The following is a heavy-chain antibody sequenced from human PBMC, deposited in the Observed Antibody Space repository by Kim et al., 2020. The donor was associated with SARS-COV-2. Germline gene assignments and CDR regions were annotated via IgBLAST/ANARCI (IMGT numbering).Heavy chain of an antibody. CDR1: GGSISSGDYY. V-gene: IGHV4-30-4*01. CDR3: ARVQGYCSGGSCYADY. CDR2: IYYSGST. Sequence: SETLSLTCTVSGGSISSGDYYWSWIRQPPGKGLEWIGYIYYSGSTYYNPSLKSRVTISVDTSKNQFSLKLSSVTAADTAVYYCARVQGYCSGGSCYADYWGQGTLVTVSS. J-gene: IGHJ4*02. D-gene: IGHD2-15*01.